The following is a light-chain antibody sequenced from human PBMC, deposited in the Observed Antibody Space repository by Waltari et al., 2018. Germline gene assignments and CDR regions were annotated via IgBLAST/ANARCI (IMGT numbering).Light chain of an antibody. CDR3: SSYAGSNKLV. V-gene: IGLV2-8*01. J-gene: IGLJ3*02. CDR1: SSDVGGYNY. CDR2: DVN. Sequence: QSALTQPPSASGSPGQSVTISCTGTSSDVGGYNYVSWYQQHPGKAPKVWIYDVNKRPSGVPDRFSGSKSGNTAALTVSGLQAEDEADYYCSSYAGSNKLVFGGGTKLTVL.